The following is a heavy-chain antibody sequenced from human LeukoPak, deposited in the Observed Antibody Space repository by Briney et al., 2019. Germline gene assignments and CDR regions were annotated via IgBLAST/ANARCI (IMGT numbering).Heavy chain of an antibody. Sequence: PGGSLRLSCAASGFTFSSYAMSWVRQAPGKGLEWVSAISGSGGSTFHADSVKGRFTISRDNSKNTLYLQMNSLRAEDTAVYYCARDIVVVPAAIRYYGMDVWGQGTTVTVSS. CDR3: ARDIVVVPAAIRYYGMDV. CDR1: GFTFSSYA. J-gene: IGHJ6*02. CDR2: ISGSGGST. D-gene: IGHD2-2*02. V-gene: IGHV3-23*01.